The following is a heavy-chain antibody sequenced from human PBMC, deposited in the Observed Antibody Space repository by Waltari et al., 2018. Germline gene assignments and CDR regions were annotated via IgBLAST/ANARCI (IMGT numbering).Heavy chain of an antibody. D-gene: IGHD6-13*01. CDR1: GYTFTDYY. V-gene: IGHV1-69-2*01. CDR2: VDPEDGET. Sequence: EVQLVQSGAEVKKPGATVKISCKASGYTFTDYYMHWVQQAPGKGLEWMGRVDPEDGETIYAEKFQGRVTITADTSTYTAYMELSSLRSEDTAVYYCATPHSSSWERGWFDPWGQGTLVTVSS. J-gene: IGHJ5*02. CDR3: ATPHSSSWERGWFDP.